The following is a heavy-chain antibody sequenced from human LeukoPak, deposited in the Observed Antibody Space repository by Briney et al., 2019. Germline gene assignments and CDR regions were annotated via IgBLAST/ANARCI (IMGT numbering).Heavy chain of an antibody. D-gene: IGHD3-9*01. CDR1: GFTFSSYA. CDR3: AKSYASSTGYFDC. CDR2: ISGGGGST. J-gene: IGHJ4*02. Sequence: GGSLRLSCAASGFTFSSYAMSWVRQSPGKGLEWVSSISGGGGSTYYADSVKGRFTISRDNSKNTLYLQMNSLRDEDTAVYYCAKSYASSTGYFDCWGQGTLVTVSS. V-gene: IGHV3-23*01.